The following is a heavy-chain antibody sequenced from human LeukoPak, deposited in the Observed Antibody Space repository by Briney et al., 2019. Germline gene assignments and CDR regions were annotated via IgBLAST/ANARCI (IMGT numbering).Heavy chain of an antibody. V-gene: IGHV3-49*04. D-gene: IGHD3-3*01. Sequence: PGRSLRLSCTASGFTFGDYAMSWVRQAPGKGLEWVGFIRSKAYGGTTEYAASVKGRFTISRDDSKSIAYLQMNSLKTEDTAVYYCTRDPQYYNFWSGYSGAYYFDYWGQGTLVTVSS. J-gene: IGHJ4*02. CDR3: TRDPQYYNFWSGYSGAYYFDY. CDR2: IRSKAYGGTT. CDR1: GFTFGDYA.